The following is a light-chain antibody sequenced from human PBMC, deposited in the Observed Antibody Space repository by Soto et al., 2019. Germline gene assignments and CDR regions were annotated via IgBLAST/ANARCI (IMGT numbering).Light chain of an antibody. J-gene: IGKJ4*01. CDR1: HSVTSNY. CDR2: DAS. V-gene: IGKV3-20*01. CDR3: QQYGTSPPLT. Sequence: EIVLTQSPGTLSLSPLERSTLSFISIHSVTSNYLAWYQHKPGQAPRLLIYDASSRATGIPDRFSGSGSATDFTLTISRLEPEDFAVYYCQQYGTSPPLTFGGGTKVDIK.